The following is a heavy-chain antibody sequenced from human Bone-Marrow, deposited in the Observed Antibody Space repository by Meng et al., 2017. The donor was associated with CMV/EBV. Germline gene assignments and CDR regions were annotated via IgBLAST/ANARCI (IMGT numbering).Heavy chain of an antibody. CDR3: ASPSLTTHSYYGMDV. CDR2: IYYSGST. V-gene: IGHV4-39*07. CDR1: GGSISSSSYY. J-gene: IGHJ6*02. Sequence: GSLRLSCTVSGGSISSSSYYWGWIRQPPGKGLEWIGSIYYSGSTYYNPSLKSRVTISVDTSKNQFSLKLSSVTAADTAVYYCASPSLTTHSYYGMDVWGQGTTVTVSS. D-gene: IGHD4-11*01.